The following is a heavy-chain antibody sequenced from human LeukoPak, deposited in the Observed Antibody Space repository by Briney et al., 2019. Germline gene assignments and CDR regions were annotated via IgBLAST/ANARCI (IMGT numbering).Heavy chain of an antibody. D-gene: IGHD1-1*01. J-gene: IGHJ5*02. V-gene: IGHV3-33*01. Sequence: PGRSLRLSCAASGFTFSNHGMHWVRQAPGKGLERVALIWYDGSNKEYAESVKGRFTISRDNSKNTLYLQMNSLRDEDTAVYYCARDQGTSTTAPKRKGRFDPWGQGTLVTVSS. CDR1: GFTFSNHG. CDR2: IWYDGSNK. CDR3: ARDQGTSTTAPKRKGRFDP.